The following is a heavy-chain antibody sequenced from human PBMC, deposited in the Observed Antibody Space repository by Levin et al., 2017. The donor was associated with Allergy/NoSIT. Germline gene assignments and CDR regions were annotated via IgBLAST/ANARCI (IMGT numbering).Heavy chain of an antibody. D-gene: IGHD6-6*01. V-gene: IGHV4-34*01. CDR3: ARGIAARPGVGRKYFDY. CDR2: INHSGST. CDR1: GGSFSGYY. Sequence: PSETLSLTCAVYGGSFSGYYWSWIRQPPGKGLEWIGEINHSGSTNYNPSLKSRVTISVDTSKNQFSLKLSSVTAADTAVYYCARGIAARPGVGRKYFDYWGQGTLVTVSS. J-gene: IGHJ4*02.